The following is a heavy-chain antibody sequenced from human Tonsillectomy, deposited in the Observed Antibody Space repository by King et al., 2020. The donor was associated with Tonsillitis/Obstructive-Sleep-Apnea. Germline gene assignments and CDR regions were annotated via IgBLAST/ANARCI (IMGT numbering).Heavy chain of an antibody. CDR3: ARHAAGYYDYVWGSYRYHEGPFDI. V-gene: IGHV4-39*01. J-gene: IGHJ3*02. D-gene: IGHD3-16*02. Sequence: QLQESGPGLVKPSETLSLTCTVSGGSISSSSYYWGWIRQPPGKGLEWIGSIYYSGSTYYNPSLKSRVTISVDTSKNQFSLKLSSVTAADTAVYYCARHAAGYYDYVWGSYRYHEGPFDIWGQGTMVTVSS. CDR2: IYYSGST. CDR1: GGSISSSSYY.